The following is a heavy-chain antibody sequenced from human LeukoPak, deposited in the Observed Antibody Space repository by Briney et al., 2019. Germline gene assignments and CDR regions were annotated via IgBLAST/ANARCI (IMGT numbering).Heavy chain of an antibody. J-gene: IGHJ6*03. D-gene: IGHD6-19*01. CDR3: ARDAQWLVPEGYYYYMDV. V-gene: IGHV3-21*01. CDR2: ISGRSNHI. Sequence: GGSLRLSCAGSGFTFSRYNLNWFRQAPGKGLERVSSISGRSNHIFYAGSVKGRFTISRDNAKNSLYLQMNSLGAEDTAVYYCARDAQWLVPEGYYYYMDVWGKGTTVTVSS. CDR1: GFTFSRYN.